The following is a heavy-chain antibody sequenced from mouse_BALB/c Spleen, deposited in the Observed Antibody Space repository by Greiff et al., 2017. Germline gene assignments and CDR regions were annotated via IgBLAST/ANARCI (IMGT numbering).Heavy chain of an antibody. CDR3: ARSGGNYVGYYAMDY. D-gene: IGHD2-1*01. CDR1: GYTFTDYV. J-gene: IGHJ4*01. Sequence: VQVVESGPELVKPGASVKMSCKASGYTFTDYVISWVKQRTGQGLEWIGEIYPGSGSTYYNEKFKGKATLTADKSSNTAYMQLSSLTSEDSAVYFCARSGGNYVGYYAMDYWGQGTSVTVSS. V-gene: IGHV1-77*01. CDR2: IYPGSGST.